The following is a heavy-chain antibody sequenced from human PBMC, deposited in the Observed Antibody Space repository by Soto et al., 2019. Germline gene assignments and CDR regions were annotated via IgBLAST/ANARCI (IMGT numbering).Heavy chain of an antibody. CDR3: TRDGL. V-gene: IGHV3-7*01. CDR2: IKKDGSER. Sequence: GGSLRLSCAGSGFTFSSYSMNWVRQAPGKGPEWVANIKKDGSERHYVDSVKGRFTISRDNAKNSLYLQMNSLIAEDTAVYYCTRDGLWGQGTLVTVSS. J-gene: IGHJ4*02. CDR1: GFTFSSYS.